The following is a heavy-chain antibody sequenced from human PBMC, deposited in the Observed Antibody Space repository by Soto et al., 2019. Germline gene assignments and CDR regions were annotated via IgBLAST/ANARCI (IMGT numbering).Heavy chain of an antibody. J-gene: IGHJ4*02. D-gene: IGHD6-13*01. Sequence: GGSLRLSCAASGFSFSTFEMNWVRQAPGKGLEWVAYINSGSDTIHYADSVRGRFTVSRDNAKNSLFLQMNSLRVEDTAIYYRARDRAAGGYWGQGTLVTVSS. CDR3: ARDRAAGGY. CDR1: GFSFSTFE. CDR2: INSGSDTI. V-gene: IGHV3-48*03.